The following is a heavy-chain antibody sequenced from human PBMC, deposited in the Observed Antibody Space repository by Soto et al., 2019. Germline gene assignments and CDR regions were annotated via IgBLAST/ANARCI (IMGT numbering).Heavy chain of an antibody. D-gene: IGHD4-17*01. V-gene: IGHV1-3*01. CDR3: ARVAPSGGAVPRFDP. CDR1: GYTFTAYN. Sequence: QVQLVQSGAEVKEPGASVRLSCKAFGYTFTAYNIHWVRQAPGQGLEWMGWINAGNGNTSSSRKFQGRVIITTDTSETTAYLEVDSLRSEDTAIYYCARVAPSGGAVPRFDPWGQGTLLTVSS. CDR2: INAGNGNT. J-gene: IGHJ5*02.